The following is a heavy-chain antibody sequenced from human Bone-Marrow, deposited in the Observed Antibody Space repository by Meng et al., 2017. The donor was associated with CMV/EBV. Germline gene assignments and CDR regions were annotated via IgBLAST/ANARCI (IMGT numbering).Heavy chain of an antibody. CDR2: IYYSGST. Sequence: SETLSLTCTVSGGSIISSSYYWGWIRQPPGKGLEWIGSIYYSGSTYYNPSLKSRVTISVDTSKNQFSLKLSSVTAADTAVYYCARGDCSSTSCYPYYGMDVWGQGTTVTVSS. D-gene: IGHD2-2*01. CDR3: ARGDCSSTSCYPYYGMDV. CDR1: GGSIISSSYY. J-gene: IGHJ6*02. V-gene: IGHV4-39*07.